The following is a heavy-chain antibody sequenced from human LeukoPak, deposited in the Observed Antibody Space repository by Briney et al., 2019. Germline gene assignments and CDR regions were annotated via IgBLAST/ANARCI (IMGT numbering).Heavy chain of an antibody. CDR3: ARKSGSYDY. Sequence: PSETLSLTCTVSGGSINSYYWSWIRQPPGKGLEWIGYIFYSGSTNYSPSLKSRVTISVDTSKNQFSLKLNSVTAADTAVYYCARKSGSYDYWGQGTLVTVSS. CDR2: IFYSGST. D-gene: IGHD1-26*01. CDR1: GGSINSYY. J-gene: IGHJ4*02. V-gene: IGHV4-59*01.